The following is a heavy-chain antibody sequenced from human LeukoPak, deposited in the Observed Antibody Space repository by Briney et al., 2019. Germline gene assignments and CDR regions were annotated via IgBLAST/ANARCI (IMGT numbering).Heavy chain of an antibody. Sequence: GGSLRLSCAASGFTFSSYSMNWVRQAPGKGLEWVSSISSSSSYIYYADSVKGRFTISRDNAKNSLYLQMNSLRAEDTVVYYCARDEWELGAFDIWGKGTMVTVSS. CDR2: ISSSSSYI. CDR1: GFTFSSYS. V-gene: IGHV3-21*01. J-gene: IGHJ3*02. D-gene: IGHD1-26*01. CDR3: ARDEWELGAFDI.